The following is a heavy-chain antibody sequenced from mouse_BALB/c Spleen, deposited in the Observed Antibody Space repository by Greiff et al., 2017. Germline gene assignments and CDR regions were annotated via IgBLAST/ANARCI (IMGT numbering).Heavy chain of an antibody. CDR3: ARQAYGNYAGAMDY. CDR1: GFTFSSYY. CDR2: INSNGGST. V-gene: IGHV5-6-2*01. D-gene: IGHD2-1*01. J-gene: IGHJ4*01. Sequence: EVKLMESGGGLVKLGGSLKLSCAASGFTFSSYYMSWVRQTPEKRLELVAAINSNGGSTYYPDTVKGRFTISRDNAKNTLYLQMSSLKSEDTALYYCARQAYGNYAGAMDYWGQGTSVTVSS.